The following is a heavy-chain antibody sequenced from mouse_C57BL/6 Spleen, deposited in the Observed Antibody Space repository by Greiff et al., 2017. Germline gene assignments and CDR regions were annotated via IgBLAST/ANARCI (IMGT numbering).Heavy chain of an antibody. CDR2: ISGGGGNT. D-gene: IGHD4-1*01. Sequence: EVQLVESGGGLVKPGGSLKLSCAASGFTFSSYTMSWVRQTPEKRLEWVATISGGGGNTYYPDSVKGRFTISRDNAKNTLYLQMSSLRSEDTALYYCARQGVTGTGGYFDYWGQGTTLTVSS. CDR1: GFTFSSYT. V-gene: IGHV5-9*01. J-gene: IGHJ2*01. CDR3: ARQGVTGTGGYFDY.